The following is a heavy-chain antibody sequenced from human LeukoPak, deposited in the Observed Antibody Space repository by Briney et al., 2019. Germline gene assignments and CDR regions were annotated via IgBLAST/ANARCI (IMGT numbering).Heavy chain of an antibody. D-gene: IGHD2-2*01. J-gene: IGHJ6*02. CDR1: GYTFTSYD. CDR3: ARYCSSTSCYPIYYYYGMDV. V-gene: IGHV1-8*01. Sequence: GASVKVSFKASGYTFTSYDINWVRQATGQGLEWMGWMNPNSGNTGYAQKFQGRVTMTRNTSISTAYMELSSLRSEDTAVYYCARYCSSTSCYPIYYYYGMDVWGQGTTVTVSS. CDR2: MNPNSGNT.